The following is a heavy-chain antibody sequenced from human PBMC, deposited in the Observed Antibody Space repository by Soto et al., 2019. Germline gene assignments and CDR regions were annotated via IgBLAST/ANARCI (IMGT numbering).Heavy chain of an antibody. D-gene: IGHD6-13*01. CDR3: AKAYSSSWYVYHFDY. CDR1: GFTFSSYA. Sequence: GGSLRLSCAASGFTFSSYAMSWVRQAPGKGLEWVSAISGSGSSTYYADSVKGRFTISRDNSKNTLYLQMNSLRAEDTAVYYCAKAYSSSWYVYHFDYWGQGTLVTVSS. CDR2: ISGSGSST. J-gene: IGHJ4*02. V-gene: IGHV3-23*01.